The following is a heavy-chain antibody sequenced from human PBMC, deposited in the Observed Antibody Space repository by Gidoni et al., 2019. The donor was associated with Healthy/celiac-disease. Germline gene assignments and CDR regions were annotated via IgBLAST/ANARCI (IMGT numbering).Heavy chain of an antibody. CDR1: GGSISSGGYY. Sequence: QVQLQESGPGLVKPSQTLSLTCTVSGGSISSGGYYWSWIRQHPGKGLEWIGYIYYSGSTYYNPSLKSRVTISVDTSKNQFSLKLSSVTAADTAVYYCARGIHTSPYYDRARDAFDIWGQGTMVTVSS. D-gene: IGHD3-10*02. CDR3: ARGIHTSPYYDRARDAFDI. V-gene: IGHV4-31*03. J-gene: IGHJ3*02. CDR2: IYYSGST.